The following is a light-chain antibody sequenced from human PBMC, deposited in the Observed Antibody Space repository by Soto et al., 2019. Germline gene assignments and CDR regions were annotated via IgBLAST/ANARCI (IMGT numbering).Light chain of an antibody. J-gene: IGKJ1*01. CDR3: MQRPQWPWT. CDR1: QGLVDSDGNTY. V-gene: IGKV2-30*01. Sequence: DVVMTQSPLSLPVTLGQPASISCTSSQGLVDSDGNTYLNWFQQRPGQSPRRLIYKVSRRNSGDPERLSRSGSGSDFTLKISRGEAEDVAVYYCMQRPQWPWTVGQGTKVQIK. CDR2: KVS.